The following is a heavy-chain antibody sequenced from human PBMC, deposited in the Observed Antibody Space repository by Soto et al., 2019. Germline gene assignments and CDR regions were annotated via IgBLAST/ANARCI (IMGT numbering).Heavy chain of an antibody. J-gene: IGHJ4*02. CDR1: GFTYINYA. Sequence: GGFLRLSCAASGFTYINYAMSWARQAPGKGLEWVSTIGTSGGTYYPDSVRGRFTISRDNSRNTLYLQMNSLRPEDTAVYYCAKRAPYYFDSWGQGTQVTVSS. V-gene: IGHV3-23*01. CDR2: IGTSGGT. CDR3: AKRAPYYFDS.